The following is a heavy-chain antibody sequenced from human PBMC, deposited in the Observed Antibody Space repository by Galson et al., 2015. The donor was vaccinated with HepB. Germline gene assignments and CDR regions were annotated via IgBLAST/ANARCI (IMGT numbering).Heavy chain of an antibody. CDR1: GFIFNNAW. V-gene: IGHV3-15*01. CDR2: IQSKTDGGTT. CDR3: TTDRPYCSGTNCYNWYFDL. Sequence: SLRLSCAASGFIFNNAWMSWVRQAPGKGLEWVGRIQSKTDGGTTDYAAPVKGRFTISRDDSKNTLFLEMNSLKTEDTAVYYCTTDRPYCSGTNCYNWYFDLWGRGTLVTVSS. D-gene: IGHD2-2*02. J-gene: IGHJ2*01.